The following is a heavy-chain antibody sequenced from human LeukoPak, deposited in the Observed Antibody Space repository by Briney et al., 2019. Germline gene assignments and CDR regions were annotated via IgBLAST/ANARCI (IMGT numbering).Heavy chain of an antibody. J-gene: IGHJ6*02. Sequence: SETLSLTCTVSGGSISSYYWSWIRQPAGKGLEWIGRIYTSGSTNYNPSLKSRVTMSVDTSKNQFSLKLSSVTAADTAVYYCARGRQSVVVPAAIWGGYYGMDVWGQGTTVTVSS. V-gene: IGHV4-4*07. CDR1: GGSISSYY. D-gene: IGHD2-2*02. CDR2: IYTSGST. CDR3: ARGRQSVVVPAAIWGGYYGMDV.